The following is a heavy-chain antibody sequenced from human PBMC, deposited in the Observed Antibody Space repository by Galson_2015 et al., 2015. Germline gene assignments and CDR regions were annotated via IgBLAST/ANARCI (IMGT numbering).Heavy chain of an antibody. CDR1: GFTFSSYG. D-gene: IGHD5-24*01. Sequence: SLRLSCAASGFTFSSYGMHWVRQAPGKGLEWVAVISYDGSNKYYADSVKGRFTISRDNSKNTLYLQMNSLRAEDTAVYYCAKDSEMATSKIYYYYYGMDVWGQGTTVTVSS. V-gene: IGHV3-30*18. CDR2: ISYDGSNK. CDR3: AKDSEMATSKIYYYYYGMDV. J-gene: IGHJ6*02.